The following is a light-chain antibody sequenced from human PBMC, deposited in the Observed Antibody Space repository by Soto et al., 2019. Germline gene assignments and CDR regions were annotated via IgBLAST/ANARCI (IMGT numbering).Light chain of an antibody. CDR2: YDS. J-gene: IGLJ2*01. Sequence: SYELTQSPSVSVAPGRTARIACEGNNIGTKSVHWYQQRPGQAPVVAVYYDSDRPSGIPERFSGSNSGNTATLTISSVEAGDEADYYCQVWDTSTFHPIFGGGTQLTVL. V-gene: IGLV3-21*04. CDR3: QVWDTSTFHPI. CDR1: NIGTKS.